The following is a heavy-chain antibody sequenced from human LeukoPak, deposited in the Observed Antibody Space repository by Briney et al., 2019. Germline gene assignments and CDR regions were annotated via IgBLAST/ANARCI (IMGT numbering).Heavy chain of an antibody. CDR1: TSYY. CDR3: ATGRGPAAYYYYYGMDG. V-gene: IGHV1-46*01. Sequence: ASVKVSCKASTSYYMHWVRQAPGQGLEWMGIINPSGGSTSYAQKFQGRVTMTRDTSTSTVYMEMSSLRSEDTAVYYCATGRGPAAYYYYYGMDGWGQGTTVTVSS. D-gene: IGHD2-2*01. CDR2: INPSGGST. J-gene: IGHJ6*02.